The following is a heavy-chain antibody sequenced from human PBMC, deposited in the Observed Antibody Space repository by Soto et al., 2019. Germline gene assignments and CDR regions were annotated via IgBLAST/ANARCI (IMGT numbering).Heavy chain of an antibody. CDR3: ARASMIGVPGFFDV. CDR2: IYYSGST. V-gene: IGHV4-30-4*08. Sequence: QVRLQESGPGLVKPSQPLSLTCTVSGASIINNHYYWNFIRQPPGKGLEWIGYIYYSGSTSYNPSLESRLTLSIDTSRNQFSLELSSETAADTAVYFCARASMIGVPGFFDVWGPGTLVTVSS. J-gene: IGHJ2*01. D-gene: IGHD3-22*01. CDR1: GASIINNHYY.